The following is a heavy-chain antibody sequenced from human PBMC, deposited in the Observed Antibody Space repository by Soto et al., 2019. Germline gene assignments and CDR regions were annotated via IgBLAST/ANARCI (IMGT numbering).Heavy chain of an antibody. CDR2: INHSGST. CDR1: GGSFSGYY. D-gene: IGHD3-10*01. CDR3: AREYGSGSRGYYYMDV. J-gene: IGHJ6*03. V-gene: IGHV4-34*01. Sequence: SETLSLTCAVYGGSFSGYYWSWIRQPPGKGLEWIGEINHSGSTNYNPSLKSRVTISVDTSENQFSLKLSSVTAADTAVYYCAREYGSGSRGYYYMDVWGKGTTVTVSS.